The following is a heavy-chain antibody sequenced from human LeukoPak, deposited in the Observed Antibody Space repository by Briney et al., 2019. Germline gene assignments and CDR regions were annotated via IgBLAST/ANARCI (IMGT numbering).Heavy chain of an antibody. CDR2: IYHSGST. D-gene: IGHD3-22*01. J-gene: IGHJ4*02. CDR1: GGSISSGCYS. V-gene: IGHV4-30-2*01. CDR3: ASVYDSSGPLIDY. Sequence: PSETLSLNCAVSGGSISSGCYSWSWIRQPPGKGLEWIGYIYHSGSTYYNPSLKSRVTISVDRSKNQFSLKLSSVTAADTAVYYCASVYDSSGPLIDYWGQGTLVTVSS.